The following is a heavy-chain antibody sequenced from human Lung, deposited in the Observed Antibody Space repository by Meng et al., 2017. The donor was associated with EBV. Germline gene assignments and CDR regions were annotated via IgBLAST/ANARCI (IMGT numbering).Heavy chain of an antibody. V-gene: IGHV3-11*01. Sequence: QVQLVESGGXXVXPGXALRLSCAASGFTFSDYPMTWIRQAPGKGLEWVSYISGSGTTMYYADSVKGRFTISRDSAKNSLYLQMNSLRAEDTAVYYCAGGLRYSDYWGQGTLVTVSS. CDR1: GFTFSDYP. CDR2: ISGSGTTM. CDR3: AGGLRYSDY. J-gene: IGHJ4*02. D-gene: IGHD5-12*01.